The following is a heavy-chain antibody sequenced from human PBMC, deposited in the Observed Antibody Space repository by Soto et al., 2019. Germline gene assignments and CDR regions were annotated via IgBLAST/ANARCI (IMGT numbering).Heavy chain of an antibody. CDR2: ISSSGSTI. CDR3: ARLDGNDYDSSGYYYYYYGMDV. V-gene: IGHV3-11*01. J-gene: IGHJ6*02. CDR1: GFTFSDYY. D-gene: IGHD3-22*01. Sequence: QVQLVESGGGLVKPGGSLRLSCAASGFTFSDYYMSWIRQAPGKGLEWVSYISSSGSTIYYADSVKGRFTISRDNAKNSLYLQMNSLRAEDTAVYYCARLDGNDYDSSGYYYYYYGMDVWGQGTTVTVSS.